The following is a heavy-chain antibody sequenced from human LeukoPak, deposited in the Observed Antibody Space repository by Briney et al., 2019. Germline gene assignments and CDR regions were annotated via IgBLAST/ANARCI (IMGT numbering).Heavy chain of an antibody. J-gene: IGHJ4*02. CDR3: ARGSRVIDY. CDR1: GFTFSDYY. D-gene: IGHD2-15*01. V-gene: IGHV3-11*05. Sequence: PGGSLRLSCAASGFTFSDYYMSWIRQAPGKGLEWVSFISRSSSHTVSADSVKGRFTISRDDGQNSLYLQMNSLRAEDTAVYYCARGSRVIDYWGQGTLVTVSS. CDR2: ISRSSSHT.